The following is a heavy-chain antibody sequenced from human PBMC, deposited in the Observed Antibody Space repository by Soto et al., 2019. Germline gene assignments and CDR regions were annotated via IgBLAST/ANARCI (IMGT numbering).Heavy chain of an antibody. V-gene: IGHV3-11*01. CDR1: GFSFRAYY. Sequence: GGSLRLSCTASGFSFRAYYMNWIRQAPGKGLGWGSSISAGGSTIFYADSVKGRCTISRDNAENSLSLQMDSLRADDPGVYYCARGSPQFWQLFDNWGQGALVTVSS. D-gene: IGHD3-3*01. CDR3: ARGSPQFWQLFDN. CDR2: ISAGGSTI. J-gene: IGHJ4*02.